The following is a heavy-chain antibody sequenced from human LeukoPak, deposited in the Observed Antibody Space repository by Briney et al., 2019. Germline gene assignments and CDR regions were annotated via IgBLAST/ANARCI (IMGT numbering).Heavy chain of an antibody. Sequence: SETLSLTCTVSGGSISSSSYYWGWIRQPPGKGLEWIGSIYYSGSTYYNPSLKSRVTISVDTSKNQFSLKLSSVTAADTAVYYCARDRIAAAGRDLDYWGQGTLVTVSS. CDR2: IYYSGST. J-gene: IGHJ4*02. V-gene: IGHV4-39*07. CDR3: ARDRIAAAGRDLDY. D-gene: IGHD6-13*01. CDR1: GGSISSSSYY.